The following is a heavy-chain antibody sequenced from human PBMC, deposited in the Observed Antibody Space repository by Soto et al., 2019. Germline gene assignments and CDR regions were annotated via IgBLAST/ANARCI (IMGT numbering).Heavy chain of an antibody. CDR2: INPNSGGT. Sequence: ASVKVSCKASGYTFTGYYMHWVRQAPGQGLEWMGWINPNSGGTNCAQKFQDWVTMTRDTSINTAYMEMSSLKSDDTAVYYCARVQTRDGYNFVYAYWGQGALVTVS. J-gene: IGHJ4*02. CDR3: ARVQTRDGYNFVYAY. D-gene: IGHD5-12*01. V-gene: IGHV1-2*04. CDR1: GYTFTGYY.